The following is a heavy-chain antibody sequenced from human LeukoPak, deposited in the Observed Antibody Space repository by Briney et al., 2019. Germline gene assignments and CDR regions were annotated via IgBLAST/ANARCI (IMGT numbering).Heavy chain of an antibody. CDR2: IIPILGIA. CDR1: GGTFSSYA. CDR3: ARGVRVGRNYDFWSGYLSIKYYFDY. D-gene: IGHD3-3*01. V-gene: IGHV1-69*04. Sequence: SVKVSCKASGGTFSSYAISWVRQAPGQGLEWMGRIIPILGIANYAQKFQGRVTMTRNTSISTAYMELSSLRSEDTAVYYCARGVRVGRNYDFWSGYLSIKYYFDYWGQGTLVTVSS. J-gene: IGHJ4*02.